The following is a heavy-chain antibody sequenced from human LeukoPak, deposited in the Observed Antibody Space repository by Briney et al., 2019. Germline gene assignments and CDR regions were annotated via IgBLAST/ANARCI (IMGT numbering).Heavy chain of an antibody. CDR1: GGSISSHY. CDR2: IYYSGST. Sequence: SETLSLTCTVSGGSISSHYWSWIRQPPGKGLEWIGYIYYSGSTNYNPSLKSRVTISVDTSKNQFSPKLSSVTAADTAVYYCARGYDSSGYLDNGSFDYWGQGTLVTVSS. CDR3: ARGYDSSGYLDNGSFDY. V-gene: IGHV4-59*11. J-gene: IGHJ4*02. D-gene: IGHD3-22*01.